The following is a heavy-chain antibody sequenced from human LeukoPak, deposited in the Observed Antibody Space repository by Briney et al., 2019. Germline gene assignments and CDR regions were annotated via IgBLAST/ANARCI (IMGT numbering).Heavy chain of an antibody. CDR1: GFIFKTYT. Sequence: GGSLRLSCAASGFIFKTYTMTWVRQAPGKGLEWVSSITGDCKYITYADSVKGWFTISRDNAKNSLYLQVACLRGDDTATYYCAREGNDYYYDQWGQGTLVTVSP. CDR3: AREGNDYYYDQ. CDR2: ITGDCKYI. D-gene: IGHD3-16*01. J-gene: IGHJ4*02. V-gene: IGHV3-21*01.